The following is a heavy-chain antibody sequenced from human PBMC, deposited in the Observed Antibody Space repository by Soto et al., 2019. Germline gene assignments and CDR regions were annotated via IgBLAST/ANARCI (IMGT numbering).Heavy chain of an antibody. CDR2: RYQSGMP. J-gene: IGHJ4*02. Sequence: SDTLALTCNVCCGYISIAAYTGSLIRQPPGKGREWCGYRYQSGMPVYNPALRSRVRIAIYRSNVQFARNLMSVTAGDTAGYYCARERGGYGLFDSWGQATLVTVAS. CDR3: ARERGGYGLFDS. D-gene: IGHD5-18*01. CDR1: CGYISIAAYT. V-gene: IGHV4-30-2*01.